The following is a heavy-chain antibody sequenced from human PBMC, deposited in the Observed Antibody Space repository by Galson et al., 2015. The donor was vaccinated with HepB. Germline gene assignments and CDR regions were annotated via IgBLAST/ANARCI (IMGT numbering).Heavy chain of an antibody. CDR2: IKSKTDGGTT. D-gene: IGHD3-22*01. V-gene: IGHV3-15*07. J-gene: IGHJ4*02. CDR1: SFTFNNAW. CDR3: TTVKRDSSGNYYAYFDY. Sequence: SLRLSCAASSFTFNNAWMNWVRQAPGKGLEWVGRIKSKTDGGTTDYAAPVKGRFTISRDDSKNTLYLQMNSLIIEDTAVYHCTTVKRDSSGNYYAYFDYWGQGALVTVSS.